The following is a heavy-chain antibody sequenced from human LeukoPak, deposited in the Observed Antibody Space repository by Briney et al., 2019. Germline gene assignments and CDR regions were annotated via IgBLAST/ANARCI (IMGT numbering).Heavy chain of an antibody. J-gene: IGHJ3*01. Sequence: SETLSLTCSFSGDSTGANTYYWSWTRQHPEKGLEWIGYIHYSGSTFYNPSLKSRATLLMDTSNNLFSLSLTSATAADTAVYFCARDVRGVAGAFELWGQGTRVTVSS. CDR2: IHYSGST. D-gene: IGHD3-10*02. CDR3: ARDVRGVAGAFEL. V-gene: IGHV4-31*03. CDR1: GDSTGANTYY.